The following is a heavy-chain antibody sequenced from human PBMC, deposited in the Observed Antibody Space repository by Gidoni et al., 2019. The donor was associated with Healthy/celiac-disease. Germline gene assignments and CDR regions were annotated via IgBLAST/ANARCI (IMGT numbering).Heavy chain of an antibody. CDR2: ISGSCGST. CDR3: AKSRPIVVPRVAFDY. J-gene: IGHJ4*02. D-gene: IGHD2-2*01. CDR1: GFSVRGYA. V-gene: IGHV3-23*01. Sequence: EVQLLESGGGLVQPGGSLRLSCAASGFSVRGYALSWVRQAPGEGVGWGSAISGSCGSTYYADSVKGRFTISRDNSKNTLYLQMNSLRAEDTAVYYCAKSRPIVVPRVAFDYWGQGTLVTVSS.